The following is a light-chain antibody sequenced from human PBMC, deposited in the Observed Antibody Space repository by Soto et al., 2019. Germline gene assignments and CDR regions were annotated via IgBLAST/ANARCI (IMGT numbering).Light chain of an antibody. Sequence: EIVMTQSPATLSVSPGERATLSCRASQSGSSNLAWYQQKPGQPPRLLIYGASTRATGILARFSVSGSGTEFTHSTGSMLSEDFVEYKCQEYNYWSPYTFGQGKKLDIK. CDR1: QSGSSN. CDR3: QEYNYWSPYT. CDR2: GAS. V-gene: IGKV3-15*01. J-gene: IGKJ2*01.